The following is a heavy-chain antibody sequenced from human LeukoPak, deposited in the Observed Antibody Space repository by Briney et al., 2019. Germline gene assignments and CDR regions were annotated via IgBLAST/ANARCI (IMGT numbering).Heavy chain of an antibody. D-gene: IGHD4-17*01. V-gene: IGHV3-23*01. CDR3: AKDLSLTTVTTYDY. CDR2: ISGSGGST. J-gene: IGHJ4*02. CDR1: GFTFSSYA. Sequence: PGGSLRLSCAASGFTFSSYAMSWVRQAPGKGLEWVSAISGSGGSTYYADSVKGRFTISRDNSKNTLYLQMNSLRAEDTAVYYCAKDLSLTTVTTYDYWGQGTLVTVSS.